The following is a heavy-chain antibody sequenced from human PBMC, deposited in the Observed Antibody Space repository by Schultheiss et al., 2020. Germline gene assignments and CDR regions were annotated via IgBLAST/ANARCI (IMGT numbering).Heavy chain of an antibody. V-gene: IGHV4-59*01. CDR2: IYYSGST. J-gene: IGHJ4*02. CDR3: ARVTLGDGYTIDY. Sequence: SETLSLTCTVSGGSISSYYWSWIRQPPGKGLEWIGYIYYSGSTNYNPSLKSRVTISVDTSKNQFSLKLSSVTAADTAVYYCARVTLGDGYTIDYWGQGTLVNVSS. CDR1: GGSISSYY. D-gene: IGHD5-24*01.